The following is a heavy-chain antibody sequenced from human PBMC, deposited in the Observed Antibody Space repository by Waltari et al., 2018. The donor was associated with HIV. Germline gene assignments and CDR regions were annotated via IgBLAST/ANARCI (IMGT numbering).Heavy chain of an antibody. D-gene: IGHD3-9*01. Sequence: APISGQVWVSRIKSDGTITTYADSVKGRFTISRDNAKNTLFLQMNSLRAEDTAIYYCARDLVVLRYFDWLSTYFDYWGQGTLVTVSS. V-gene: IGHV3-74*01. CDR3: ARDLVVLRYFDWLSTYFDY. J-gene: IGHJ4*02. CDR2: IKSDGTIT.